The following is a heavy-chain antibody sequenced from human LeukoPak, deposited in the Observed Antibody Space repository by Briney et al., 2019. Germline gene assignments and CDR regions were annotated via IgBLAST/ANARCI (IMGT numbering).Heavy chain of an antibody. Sequence: SETLSLTCTISGGFIRGYHWSWVRQPPGKEMQWIAYMYYSGSPYYNPSLKSRVTISVDTSKSQFSLKLNSVTAADAAVYYCSSHGSKRGDALDIWGQGTVVTVSS. V-gene: IGHV4-59*04. CDR3: SSHGSKRGDALDI. J-gene: IGHJ3*02. D-gene: IGHD2-15*01. CDR1: GGFIRGYH. CDR2: MYYSGSP.